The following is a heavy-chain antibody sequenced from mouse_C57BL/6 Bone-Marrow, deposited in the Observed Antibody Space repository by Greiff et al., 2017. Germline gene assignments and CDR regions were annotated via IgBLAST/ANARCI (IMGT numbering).Heavy chain of an antibody. CDR1: GYTFTSYW. D-gene: IGHD4-1*01. J-gene: IGHJ2*01. Sequence: QVQLQQSGAELAKPGASVKLSCKASGYTFTSYWMHWVKQRPGQGLEWIGYINPSSGYTKYNQKFKDKATLPEDKSSSTSYMQMSSLTYEDSAVYSCAGERDWERGYYYGYWGQGTTLTVSS. CDR2: INPSSGYT. CDR3: AGERDWERGYYYGY. V-gene: IGHV1-7*01.